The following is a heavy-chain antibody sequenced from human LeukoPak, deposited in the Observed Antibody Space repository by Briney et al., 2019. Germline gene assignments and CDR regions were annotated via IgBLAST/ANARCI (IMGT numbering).Heavy chain of an antibody. CDR3: ATARRQGYNLVDS. V-gene: IGHV3-74*01. D-gene: IGHD5-24*01. CDR1: GFIFSNYW. J-gene: IGHJ5*02. Sequence: PGGSLRLSCAASGFIFSNYWMLWVRQAPGKGLVWVSRIKYDGSHTDYADSVKGRFTISRDNAKNTLFLQMNSLRAEDTAVYYCATARRQGYNLVDSWGQGTLFTVSS. CDR2: IKYDGSHT.